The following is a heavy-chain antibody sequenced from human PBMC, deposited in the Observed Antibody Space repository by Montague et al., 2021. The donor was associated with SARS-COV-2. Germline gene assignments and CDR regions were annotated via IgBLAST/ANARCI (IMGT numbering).Heavy chain of an antibody. Sequence: TLSLTCTISGDFVSSDGYYWSWIRQHPGKGLEWIGDIYYSGSTHYNPSLKSRVTISVDTSKNQFSLKLSSVTAADTAVYYCAREVMGSVNYYQAIKYGWDVGGQGTRVTVSS. V-gene: IGHV4-31*03. J-gene: IGHJ6*02. CDR1: GDFVSSDGYY. CDR2: IYYSGST. CDR3: AREVMGSVNYYQAIKYGWDV. D-gene: IGHD3-10*01.